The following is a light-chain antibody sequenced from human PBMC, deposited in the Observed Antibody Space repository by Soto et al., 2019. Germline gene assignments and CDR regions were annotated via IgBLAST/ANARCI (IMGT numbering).Light chain of an antibody. CDR2: AAS. CDR1: QGISNY. CDR3: QKYNSAPLT. Sequence: DIQMTQSPSSLSASVGDRVTITCRASQGISNYLAWYQQKPGKVPKLLIYAASTLYSGVPSRFSGRGSGTDFNLAISSLQPEDVANYFCQKYNSAPLTFGGGTKVEIK. V-gene: IGKV1-27*01. J-gene: IGKJ4*01.